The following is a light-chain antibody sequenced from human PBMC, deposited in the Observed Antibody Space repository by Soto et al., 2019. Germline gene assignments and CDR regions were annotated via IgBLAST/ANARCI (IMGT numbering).Light chain of an antibody. CDR1: HGINIY. J-gene: IGKJ4*01. CDR2: AAT. CDR3: QQYQLYPPA. V-gene: IGKV1-16*01. Sequence: DIQMTQSPSSLSASVGDRVTITCRASHGINIYLAWFQQKPGKAPKSLIYAATNLQSVVPSRFNGSGGGTAFSLTPSSLEPEYIATYYCQQYQLYPPAFGGGTKLQIK.